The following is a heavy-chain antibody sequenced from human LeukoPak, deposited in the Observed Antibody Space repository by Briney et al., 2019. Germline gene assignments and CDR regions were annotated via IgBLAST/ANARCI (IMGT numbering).Heavy chain of an antibody. J-gene: IGHJ4*02. D-gene: IGHD2-2*01. CDR1: GYSFTSYW. CDR3: ARLSPVVVVPAAAPDY. CDR2: IYPGDSDT. V-gene: IGHV5-51*01. Sequence: GESLKISCKGSGYSFTSYWLGWVRQMPGKGLEWMGIIYPGDSDTSYSPSFQGQVTISADKSISTAYLQWSSLKASDTAMYYCARLSPVVVVPAAAPDYWGQGTLVTVSS.